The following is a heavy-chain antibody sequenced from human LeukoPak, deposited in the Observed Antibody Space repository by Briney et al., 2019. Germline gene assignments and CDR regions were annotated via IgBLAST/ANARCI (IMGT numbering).Heavy chain of an antibody. V-gene: IGHV4-31*11. D-gene: IGHD3-22*01. J-gene: IGHJ4*02. CDR1: GGSFSGYY. Sequence: SETLSLTCAVYGGSFSGYYWSWIRQHPGKGLEWIGYIYYSGSTYYNPSLKSRVTISVDTSKNQFSLKLSSMTAADTAVYYCARESRSSGSDYWGQGTLVTVSS. CDR3: ARESRSSGSDY. CDR2: IYYSGST.